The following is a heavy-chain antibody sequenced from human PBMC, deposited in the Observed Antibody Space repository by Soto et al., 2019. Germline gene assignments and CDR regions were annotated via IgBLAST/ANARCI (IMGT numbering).Heavy chain of an antibody. V-gene: IGHV3-23*01. CDR3: EKDLPGDSDTLAY. J-gene: IGHJ4*02. D-gene: IGHD6-13*01. CDR2: IIGSGGST. Sequence: GLSMRLSCAAARVTFSSHAMSWVSQAQEKGLEWVSAIIGSGGSTYYADSVKDPLTITRHNSKNTLYLKMNSLRAEDTALYYFEKDLPGDSDTLAYWGQGTLVTVSS. CDR1: RVTFSSHA.